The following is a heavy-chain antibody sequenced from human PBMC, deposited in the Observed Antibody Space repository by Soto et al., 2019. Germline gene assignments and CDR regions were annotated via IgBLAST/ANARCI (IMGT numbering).Heavy chain of an antibody. Sequence: QVQLQQWGAGLLKPSETLSLTCAVYGGSFSGYYWSWIRQPPGKGLEWIGEINHSGSTNYNPSLKSRVTISVDTSKNQFSLKLSSVTAAYTAVYYCARGWGPLFDYWGQGALVTVSS. D-gene: IGHD7-27*01. CDR3: ARGWGPLFDY. V-gene: IGHV4-34*01. CDR1: GGSFSGYY. J-gene: IGHJ4*02. CDR2: INHSGST.